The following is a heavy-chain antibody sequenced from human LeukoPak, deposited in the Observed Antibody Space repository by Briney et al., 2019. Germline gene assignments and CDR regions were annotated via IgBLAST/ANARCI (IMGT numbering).Heavy chain of an antibody. CDR3: ARGLLWFGELLSAFDI. CDR2: ISSSSSYI. CDR1: GFTFSSYS. V-gene: IGHV3-21*01. D-gene: IGHD3-10*01. Sequence: GGSLRLSCAASGFTFSSYSMNWVRQAPGKGLEWVSSISSSSSYIYYADSVKGRFTISRDNAKNSLYLQMNSLRAEDTAVYYCARGLLWFGELLSAFDIWGQGTMVTVSS. J-gene: IGHJ3*02.